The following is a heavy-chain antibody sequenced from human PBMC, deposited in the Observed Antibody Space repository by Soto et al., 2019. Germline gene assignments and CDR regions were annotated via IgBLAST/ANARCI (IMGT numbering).Heavy chain of an antibody. Sequence: HPGGSLRLSCAASGFTFDDYAMHWVRQAPGKGLEWVSGISWNSGSIGYADSVKGRFTISRDNAKNSLYLQMNSLRAEDTALYYCAKAITIFGVAHGPMATYGMDVWGQGTTVTVSS. D-gene: IGHD3-3*01. V-gene: IGHV3-9*01. J-gene: IGHJ6*02. CDR1: GFTFDDYA. CDR3: AKAITIFGVAHGPMATYGMDV. CDR2: ISWNSGSI.